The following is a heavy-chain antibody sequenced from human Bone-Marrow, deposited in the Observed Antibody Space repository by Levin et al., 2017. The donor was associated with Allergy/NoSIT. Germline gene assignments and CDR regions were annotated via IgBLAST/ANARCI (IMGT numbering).Heavy chain of an antibody. Sequence: PGGFLRLSCAASGFNFRSYSLNWVRQAPGKGLEWLSYITTSSATKYYADSVKGRFTISRDNAKNSLHLQMNSLRVEDTGVYYCARDGGVFDIWGQGTMVTVSA. CDR2: ITTSSATK. CDR1: GFNFRSYS. D-gene: IGHD3-16*01. CDR3: ARDGGVFDI. J-gene: IGHJ3*02. V-gene: IGHV3-48*01.